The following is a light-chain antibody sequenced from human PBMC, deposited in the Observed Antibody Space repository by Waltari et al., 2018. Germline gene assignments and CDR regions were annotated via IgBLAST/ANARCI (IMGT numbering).Light chain of an antibody. Sequence: IVMTQSPATLSMSPGERATLSCRASQSVSSDLAWYQQRPGQAPRLLIYGASTRATGVPATFSGSGSGTEFTLTISSLQSEDSAVYYCQHYRIWPLTFGGVTKMEIK. CDR1: QSVSSD. CDR3: QHYRIWPLT. V-gene: IGKV3-15*01. J-gene: IGKJ4*01. CDR2: GAS.